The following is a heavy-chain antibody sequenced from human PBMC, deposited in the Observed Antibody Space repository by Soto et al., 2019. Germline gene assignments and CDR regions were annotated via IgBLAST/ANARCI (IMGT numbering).Heavy chain of an antibody. V-gene: IGHV3-30-3*01. CDR3: ARMGGAGGFLEWDNWFDP. Sequence: QVQLVESGGGVVQPGRSLRLSCAASGFTFSSYAMHWVRQAPGKGLEWVAVISYDGSNKYYADSVKGRFTISRDNSKNTLYLQMNSLGAEDTAVYYCARMGGAGGFLEWDNWFDPWGQGTLVTVSS. CDR1: GFTFSSYA. J-gene: IGHJ5*02. D-gene: IGHD3-3*01. CDR2: ISYDGSNK.